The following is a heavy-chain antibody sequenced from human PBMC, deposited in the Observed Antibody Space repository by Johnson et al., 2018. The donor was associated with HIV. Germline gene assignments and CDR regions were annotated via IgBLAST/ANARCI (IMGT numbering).Heavy chain of an antibody. CDR1: GFTFSSFW. J-gene: IGHJ3*02. CDR3: ARPPVWYYDSSGPPCACDI. CDR2: IKQDGSEK. Sequence: VQLVESGGGLVQPGGSLRLSCAASGFTFSSFWMTWVRQAPGKGLEWVANIKQDGSEKYYVDSVKGRFTISRDNAKNSLYLQMNSLRAEDKAVYYCARPPVWYYDSSGPPCACDIWGQGTMVTVSS. D-gene: IGHD3-22*01. V-gene: IGHV3-7*05.